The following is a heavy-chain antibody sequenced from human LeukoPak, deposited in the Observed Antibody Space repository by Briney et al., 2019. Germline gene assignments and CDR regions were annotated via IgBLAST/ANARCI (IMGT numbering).Heavy chain of an antibody. Sequence: SQTLSLTCTVSGGSISSGGYYWSWIRPRPGKGLEWIVYISYSGSTYYNPSLKSRVTISVDTSKNQLSLKLSSVTAADTAVYYCARDSGSYYFDYWGQGTLVTVSS. J-gene: IGHJ4*02. CDR1: GGSISSGGYY. CDR2: ISYSGST. CDR3: ARDSGSYYFDY. D-gene: IGHD1-26*01. V-gene: IGHV4-31*03.